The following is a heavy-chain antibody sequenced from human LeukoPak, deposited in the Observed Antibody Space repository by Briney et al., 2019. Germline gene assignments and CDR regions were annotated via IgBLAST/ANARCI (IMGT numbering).Heavy chain of an antibody. CDR3: ARCSSSWSHFDY. CDR2: INHSGST. J-gene: IGHJ4*02. D-gene: IGHD6-13*01. Sequence: SETLSLTCAVYGGSFSGYYWSWIRQPPGKGLEWIGEINHSGSTNYNPSLKSRVTISVDTSKNQFSLKLSSVTAADTAVYYCARCSSSWSHFDYWGQGTLVTVSS. CDR1: GGSFSGYY. V-gene: IGHV4-34*01.